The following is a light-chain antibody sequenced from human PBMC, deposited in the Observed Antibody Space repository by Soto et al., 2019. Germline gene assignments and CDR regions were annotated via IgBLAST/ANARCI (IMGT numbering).Light chain of an antibody. J-gene: IGLJ1*01. V-gene: IGLV2-11*01. CDR2: DVS. Sequence: QSALTQPASVSGSPGQSITISCTGTSSDVESFNLVSWYQQHPGKAPKVMIYDVSKRPSGVPDRFSGSKSGNTASLTLSGLQAEDEADYYCCSYAGSYTFYVFGTGTKLTVL. CDR1: SSDVESFNL. CDR3: CSYAGSYTFYV.